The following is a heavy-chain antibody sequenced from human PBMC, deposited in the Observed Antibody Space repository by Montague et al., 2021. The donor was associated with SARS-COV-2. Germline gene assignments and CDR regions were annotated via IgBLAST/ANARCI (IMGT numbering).Heavy chain of an antibody. V-gene: IGHV3-74*01. CDR2: INSDGSST. CDR1: GFTFSSYW. D-gene: IGHD3-10*01. Sequence: SLRLSCAASGFTFSSYWMHWVRQAPGKGLVWVSRINSDGSSTSSADSVKGRFTISRDNAKNTLYLQMNSLRAEDTAVYYCARDFGSGSYYYYYYMDVCGKGTTVTVSS. CDR3: ARDFGSGSYYYYYYMDV. J-gene: IGHJ6*03.